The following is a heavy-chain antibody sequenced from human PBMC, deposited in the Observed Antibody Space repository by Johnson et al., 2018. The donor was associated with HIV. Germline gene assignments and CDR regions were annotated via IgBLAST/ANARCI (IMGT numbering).Heavy chain of an antibody. CDR1: GFTFSNYG. CDR3: ARDNWKYAFDI. Sequence: QVQLVESGGGVVQPGRSLRLSCAASGFTFSNYGMHWVRQAPGKGLEWVAIISYDGSNKYYADSVKGRFTISRDNSKNTLYLQMNSLRAEDTAVYYGARDNWKYAFDIWGQGTMFTVSS. V-gene: IGHV3-30*03. D-gene: IGHD1-20*01. J-gene: IGHJ3*02. CDR2: ISYDGSNK.